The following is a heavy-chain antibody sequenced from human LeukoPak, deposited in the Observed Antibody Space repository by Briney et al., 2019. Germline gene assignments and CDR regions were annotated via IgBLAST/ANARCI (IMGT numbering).Heavy chain of an antibody. CDR1: GFAFYTFG. Sequence: GGSLRLSCAASGFAFYTFGMHWVRQAPGKGLEWVAVIVHDGTNKYYADSVKGRFTISRVNSEKTLSLQMNGLRPEDTAVYFCAKDWGSKFASGSSYLDSWGQGTLVTVSS. J-gene: IGHJ4*02. V-gene: IGHV3-30*18. CDR2: IVHDGTNK. CDR3: AKDWGSKFASGSSYLDS. D-gene: IGHD3-10*01.